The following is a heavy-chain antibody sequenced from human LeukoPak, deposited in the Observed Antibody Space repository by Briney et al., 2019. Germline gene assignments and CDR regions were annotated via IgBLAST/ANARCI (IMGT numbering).Heavy chain of an antibody. CDR1: GFTFSSYG. Sequence: GGSLRLSCAASGFTFSSYGMHWVRQAPGKGLEWVAVIWYDGSNKYYADSVKGRLTISRDNSKNTLYLQMNSLRAEDTAVYYCARDIVAPLGMDVWGQGTTVTVSS. V-gene: IGHV3-33*01. J-gene: IGHJ6*02. CDR2: IWYDGSNK. CDR3: ARDIVAPLGMDV. D-gene: IGHD5-12*01.